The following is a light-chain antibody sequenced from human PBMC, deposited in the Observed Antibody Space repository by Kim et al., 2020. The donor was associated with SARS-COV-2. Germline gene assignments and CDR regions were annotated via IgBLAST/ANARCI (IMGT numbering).Light chain of an antibody. CDR1: QGIRHD. J-gene: IGKJ4*01. V-gene: IGKV1-6*01. Sequence: AIQMTQSPSSLSASVGDRVTITCRASQGIRHDLGWYQQKPGKAPKLLIYAASNLQSGVPSRFSGSGSGTDFTLTISSLQPEDFATYYCLQDNNYPLTFGGGTKVDIK. CDR2: AAS. CDR3: LQDNNYPLT.